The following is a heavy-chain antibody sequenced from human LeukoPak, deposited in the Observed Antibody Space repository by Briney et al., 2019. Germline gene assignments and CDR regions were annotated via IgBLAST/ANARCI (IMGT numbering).Heavy chain of an antibody. Sequence: SETLSLTCTVSGGSISSSSYYWGWIRQPPGKGLEWIGSIYYSGSTYYNPSLKSRVTISVDTSKNQFSLKLSSVTAADTAVYYCARALSSWGYFDLWGRGTLVTVSS. J-gene: IGHJ2*01. CDR2: IYYSGST. D-gene: IGHD6-13*01. CDR3: ARALSSWGYFDL. CDR1: GGSISSSSYY. V-gene: IGHV4-39*07.